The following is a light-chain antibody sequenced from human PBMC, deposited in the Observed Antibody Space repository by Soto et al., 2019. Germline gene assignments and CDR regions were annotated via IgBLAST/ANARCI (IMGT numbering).Light chain of an antibody. CDR2: SDN. V-gene: IGLV1-47*02. Sequence: QLVLTQPPSASGTPGQTVTISCSGSSSNIGNNYVYWYQRLPGTAPRLLMHSDNQRPSGVPDRFSGSKSGTSASLAISGLRSEDEADYYCATWDDSLSGWVFGGGTKLTVL. CDR1: SSNIGNNY. CDR3: ATWDDSLSGWV. J-gene: IGLJ3*02.